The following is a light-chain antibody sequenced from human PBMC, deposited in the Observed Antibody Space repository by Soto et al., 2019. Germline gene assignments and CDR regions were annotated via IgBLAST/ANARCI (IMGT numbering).Light chain of an antibody. V-gene: IGKV3-11*01. CDR1: PSVANF. Sequence: EIVLTQSPATLSLSPGERATLSCRASPSVANFVAWYQQKPGQAPRLLIYGAFNSATGIPARFSGSGSGTDFTLTITSLEPEDSAVYYAQQRNVWPPVTFGQGTRLEIK. CDR3: QQRNVWPPVT. J-gene: IGKJ5*01. CDR2: GAF.